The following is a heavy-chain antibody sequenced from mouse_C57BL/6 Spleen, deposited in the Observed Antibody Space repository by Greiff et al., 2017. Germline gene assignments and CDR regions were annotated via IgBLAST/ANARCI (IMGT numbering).Heavy chain of an antibody. V-gene: IGHV1-15*01. CDR3: TRRGTTYIDY. CDR2: IDPEHGGT. CDR1: GYTFTDYE. D-gene: IGHD1-1*01. Sequence: QVQLQQSGAELVRPGASVTLSCKASGYTFTDYEMPWVKQTPVHGLEWIGAIDPEHGGTAYNQKFKGKAILTADKSSSTAYMELRSLTSEDSAVYYCTRRGTTYIDYWGQGTTLTVSS. J-gene: IGHJ2*01.